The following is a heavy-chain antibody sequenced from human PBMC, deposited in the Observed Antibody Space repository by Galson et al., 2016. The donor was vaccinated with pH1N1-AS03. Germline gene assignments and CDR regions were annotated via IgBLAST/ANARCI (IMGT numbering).Heavy chain of an antibody. Sequence: SLRLSCAASGFTFSNAWMTWVRQAPGKGLEWVGRIKSKSDGGTTDYAAPVKARFTIPRDDSKNTLYLQMNSLKTEDTAVYYCSTDETFYYYYGMDVRGQGTAVTVSS. CDR1: GFTFSNAW. CDR3: STDETFYYYYGMDV. CDR2: IKSKSDGGTT. V-gene: IGHV3-15*01. J-gene: IGHJ6*02.